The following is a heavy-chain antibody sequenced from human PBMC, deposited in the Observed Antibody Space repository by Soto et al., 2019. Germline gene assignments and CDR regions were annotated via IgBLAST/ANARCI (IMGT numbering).Heavy chain of an antibody. Sequence: QVQLVQSGAEEKKPGASVKVSCKASGYTFTNYAMHWVRQAPGQRLEWMGWINVGNGNTKYSQKFQGRVTITRDTSASTADMELSSLRSEDTAVYYCARRGDGMDVWGQGTKVTVYS. CDR2: INVGNGNT. D-gene: IGHD3-10*01. V-gene: IGHV1-3*05. CDR1: GYTFTNYA. CDR3: ARRGDGMDV. J-gene: IGHJ6*01.